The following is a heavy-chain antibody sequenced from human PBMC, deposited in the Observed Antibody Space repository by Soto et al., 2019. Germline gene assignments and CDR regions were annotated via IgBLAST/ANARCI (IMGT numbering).Heavy chain of an antibody. CDR1: GYSFTTYW. J-gene: IGHJ4*02. V-gene: IGHV5-10-1*01. CDR2: IDPSDSYT. Sequence: GESLKISCKGSGYSFTTYWISCVRQMPGKGLEWMVRIDPSDSYTNYSPSSQGHVTISVDKSISTAYLQWSSLKASDTAMYYCVRLIAGAAPDYWGKGTLVTVSS. CDR3: VRLIAGAAPDY. D-gene: IGHD6-13*01.